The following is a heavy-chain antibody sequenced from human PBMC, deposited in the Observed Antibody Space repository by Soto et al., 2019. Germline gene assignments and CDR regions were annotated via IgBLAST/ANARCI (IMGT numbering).Heavy chain of an antibody. CDR2: MNPNSGNT. CDR3: ARGGWHYDILTGYFRWFDP. V-gene: IGHV1-8*01. Sequence: VSVKVSCKASGYTFTSYDINWVRQATGQGLEWMGWMNPNSGNTGYAQKFQGRVTMTRNTSISTAYMELSSLRSEDTAVYYCARGGWHYDILTGYFRWFDPWGQGTLVTVSS. D-gene: IGHD3-9*01. CDR1: GYTFTSYD. J-gene: IGHJ5*02.